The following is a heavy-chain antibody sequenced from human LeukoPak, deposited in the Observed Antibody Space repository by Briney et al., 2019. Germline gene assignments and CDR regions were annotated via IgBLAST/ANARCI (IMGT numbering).Heavy chain of an antibody. CDR3: AKYTTAMARPGSVDYFDY. CDR2: IGPSGTSI. CDR1: GFTFSSYA. V-gene: IGHV3-48*01. J-gene: IGHJ4*02. Sequence: GGSLRLSCAASGFTFSSYAMNWVRQAPGRGLEWVSYIGPSGTSIYYADSVKGRFTISRDNARTSLYLQMNSLRAEDTAVYYCAKYTTAMARPGSVDYFDYWGQGTLVTVSS. D-gene: IGHD5-18*01.